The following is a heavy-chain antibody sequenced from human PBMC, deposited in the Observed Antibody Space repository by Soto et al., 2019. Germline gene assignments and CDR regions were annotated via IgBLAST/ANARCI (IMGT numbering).Heavy chain of an antibody. Sequence: ASVKVSCKASGCSFTDHYIHWVQQAPGQWLEWMGCFNPNTGGTKYEQRFHGRVTMTRDTSITPTYRELSSLSPADPALFYCVALDSGGYYGNDLDLWGQGTMVTVSS. CDR1: GCSFTDHY. V-gene: IGHV1-2*02. CDR2: FNPNTGGT. D-gene: IGHD3-22*01. J-gene: IGHJ3*01. CDR3: VALDSGGYYGNDLDL.